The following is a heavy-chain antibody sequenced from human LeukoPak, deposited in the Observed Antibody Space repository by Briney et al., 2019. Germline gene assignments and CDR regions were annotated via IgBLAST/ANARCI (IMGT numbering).Heavy chain of an antibody. CDR3: ARDRGAYYYGSGSFFDY. CDR2: ISAYNGNT. CDR1: GYTFTSYG. V-gene: IGHV1-18*01. Sequence: GASVKVSCKASGYTFTSYGISWVRQAPGQGLEWMGWISAYNGNTNYAQKLQGRVTMTTDTSTSTAYMELRSLRCDDTAVYHCARDRGAYYYGSGSFFDYWGQGTLVTVSS. D-gene: IGHD3-10*01. J-gene: IGHJ4*02.